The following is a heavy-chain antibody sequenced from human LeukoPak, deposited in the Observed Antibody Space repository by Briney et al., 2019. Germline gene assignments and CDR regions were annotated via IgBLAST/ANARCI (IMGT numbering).Heavy chain of an antibody. J-gene: IGHJ4*02. CDR2: IYPGDSDT. CDR1: GYSFTSYW. V-gene: IGHV5-51*01. CDR3: ARSRAYYDFWSGYYIFDY. D-gene: IGHD3-3*01. Sequence: GESLKISCKGSGYSFTSYWIGRVRQMPGKGLEWMGIIYPGDSDTRYSPSFQGQVTISADKSISTAYLQWSSLKASDTAMYYCARSRAYYDFWSGYYIFDYWGQGTLVTVSS.